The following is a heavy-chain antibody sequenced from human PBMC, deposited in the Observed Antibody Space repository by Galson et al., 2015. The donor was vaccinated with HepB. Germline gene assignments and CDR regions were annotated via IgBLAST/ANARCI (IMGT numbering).Heavy chain of an antibody. J-gene: IGHJ6*03. D-gene: IGHD3-3*01. Sequence: SLRLSCAASGFTFSSYGMHWVRQAPGKGLEWVAVIWYDGSNKYYADSVKGRFTISRDNSKNTLYLQMNSLRAEDTAVYYCARGYTIFGVVITLREFYYMDVWGKGTTVTVSS. V-gene: IGHV3-33*01. CDR2: IWYDGSNK. CDR1: GFTFSSYG. CDR3: ARGYTIFGVVITLREFYYMDV.